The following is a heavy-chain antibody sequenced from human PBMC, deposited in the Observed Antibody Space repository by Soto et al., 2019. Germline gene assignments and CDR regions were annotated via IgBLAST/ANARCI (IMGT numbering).Heavy chain of an antibody. CDR1: GFTFSSYW. CDR3: ARDLASPPIPNY. V-gene: IGHV3-7*04. J-gene: IGHJ4*02. Sequence: EVQLVESGGGLVQPGGSLRLSCAASGFTFSSYWMSWVRQAPGKGLEWVANIKQDGSEIHYVDSVKGRFTISRDNAKNSLYLQMNSLRAEDTAVYYCARDLASPPIPNYWGQGTLVTVSS. CDR2: IKQDGSEI.